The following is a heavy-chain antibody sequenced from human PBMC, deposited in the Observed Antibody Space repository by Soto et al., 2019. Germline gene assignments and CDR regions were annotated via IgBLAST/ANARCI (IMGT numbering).Heavy chain of an antibody. J-gene: IGHJ4*02. Sequence: EVQLVESGGGLVKPGGSLRLSCAASGFTFSNAWMSWVRQAPGKGLEWVGRIKSKTDGGTTDYAAPVKGRFTISRDDSKNTLYLQMNSLKTEDTAVYYCTTDHRGFWSGYDYWGQGTLVTVSS. CDR2: IKSKTDGGTT. CDR3: TTDHRGFWSGYDY. CDR1: GFTFSNAW. D-gene: IGHD3-3*01. V-gene: IGHV3-15*01.